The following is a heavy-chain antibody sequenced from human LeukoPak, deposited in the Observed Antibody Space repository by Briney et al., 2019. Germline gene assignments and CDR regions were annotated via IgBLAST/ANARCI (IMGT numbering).Heavy chain of an antibody. J-gene: IGHJ6*02. D-gene: IGHD3-16*01. V-gene: IGHV3-33*01. CDR2: IWYDGSNK. CDR1: GFTFSSYG. CDR3: ARDKRSYSYHYYYGMDV. Sequence: PGGSLRLSCAASGFTFSSYGMHWVRQAPGKGLEWVAVIWYDGSNKYYAGSVRGRFTISRDNSKNTLYLQMNSLRAEDTAVYYCARDKRSYSYHYYYGMDVWGQGTTVTVSS.